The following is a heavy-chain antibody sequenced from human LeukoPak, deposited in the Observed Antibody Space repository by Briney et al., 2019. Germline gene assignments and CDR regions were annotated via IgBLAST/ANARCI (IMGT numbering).Heavy chain of an antibody. V-gene: IGHV5-51*03. J-gene: IGHJ5*02. D-gene: IGHD5-24*01. CDR3: ASAASGDGYNEYNWFDP. Sequence: KPGESLKISCTGSGYSFTSYWIGWVRQMPGKGLEWMGIIYPADSDTRYSPSFQGQVTISADKSISTAYLQWSSLKASDTAMYYCASAASGDGYNEYNWFDPWGQGTLVTVSS. CDR1: GYSFTSYW. CDR2: IYPADSDT.